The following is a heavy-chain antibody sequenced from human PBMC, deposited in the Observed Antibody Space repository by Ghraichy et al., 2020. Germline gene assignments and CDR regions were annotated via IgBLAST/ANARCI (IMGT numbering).Heavy chain of an antibody. CDR2: INQDGSEK. CDR3: ARDFGGFTTPIAARPSWFDP. J-gene: IGHJ5*02. V-gene: IGHV3-7*03. CDR1: GFSFSSYW. D-gene: IGHD6-6*01. Sequence: GGSLRLSCAGSGFSFSSYWMNWVRQAPGKGLEWVANINQDGSEKYYVESVKGRFTISRDNAKNSLYLQMNSLTVEDTAVYYCARDFGGFTTPIAARPSWFDPWGQGTLVTVSS.